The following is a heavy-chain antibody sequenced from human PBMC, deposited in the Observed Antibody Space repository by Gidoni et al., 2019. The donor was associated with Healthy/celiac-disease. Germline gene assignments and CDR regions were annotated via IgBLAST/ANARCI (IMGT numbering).Heavy chain of an antibody. CDR2: ISNDRNNK. D-gene: IGHD3-16*01. CDR3: AKDHYGDLGLIDY. V-gene: IGHV3-30*18. CDR1: GFPFSDYG. J-gene: IGHJ4*02. Sequence: QVQLVESGAGVVQPGRSLRRSCAAPGFPFSDYGMHWVRQAPGMGLEWVAVISNDRNNKYYADSVKGRFIISRDNSKNAVYLHMNSLRVEDTAVYYCAKDHYGDLGLIDYWGQGTLVTVSS.